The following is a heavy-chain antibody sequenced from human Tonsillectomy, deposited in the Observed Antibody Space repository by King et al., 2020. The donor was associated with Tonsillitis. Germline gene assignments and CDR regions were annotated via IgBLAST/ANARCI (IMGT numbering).Heavy chain of an antibody. CDR2: ISGGGDDT. D-gene: IGHD6-13*01. V-gene: IGHV3-23*04. CDR1: GFTFSSYA. J-gene: IGHJ5*02. CDR3: AKDPWEQQVPSSWFDP. Sequence: VQLVVSGGGLVQPGGSLRLSCTASGFTFSSYAMSWVRQAPGKGLEWVSSISGGGDDTQYAASVKGRFIISRDNSKNPLYLHMSSLSAGDTAVYYCAKDPWEQQVPSSWFDPWGQGTLVTVSS.